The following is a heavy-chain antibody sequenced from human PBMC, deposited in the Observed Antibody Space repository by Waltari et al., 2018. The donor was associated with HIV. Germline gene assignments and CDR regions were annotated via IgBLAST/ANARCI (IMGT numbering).Heavy chain of an antibody. CDR3: ARGIDDSTGYMKNGFDY. D-gene: IGHD3-22*01. Sequence: QVQLQESGPGLVKPSQTLSLTCTVPGGSISSGHYYWRWIRQPAGKGLEWIGRIFGSGGTNYNPSLKSRVTISVDTSKNQFSLRLSSLTAADTAVYFCARGIDDSTGYMKNGFDYWGQGTLVTVSS. CDR2: IFGSGGT. CDR1: GGSISSGHYY. J-gene: IGHJ4*02. V-gene: IGHV4-61*02.